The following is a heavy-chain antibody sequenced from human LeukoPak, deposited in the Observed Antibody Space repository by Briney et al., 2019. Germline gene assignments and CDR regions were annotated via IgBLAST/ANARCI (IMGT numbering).Heavy chain of an antibody. J-gene: IGHJ3*02. Sequence: ASVKVSCKASGYTFTSYYMHWVRQAPGQGLEWMGIINPSGGSTSYAQKFQGRVTMTRDTSTSTVYMELSSLRSEDTAVYYCARDRIGYCSGGSCYKCGAFDIWGQGTMVTVSS. CDR3: ARDRIGYCSGGSCYKCGAFDI. V-gene: IGHV1-46*01. D-gene: IGHD2-15*01. CDR1: GYTFTSYY. CDR2: INPSGGST.